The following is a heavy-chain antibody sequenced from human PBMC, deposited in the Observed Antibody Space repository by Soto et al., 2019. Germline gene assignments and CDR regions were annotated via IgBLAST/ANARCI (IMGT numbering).Heavy chain of an antibody. CDR2: INPNGGST. V-gene: IGHV1-46*01. J-gene: IGHJ4*02. Sequence: ASVKVSCKASGYTFTSYYMHWVRQAPGQGLEWMGIINPNGGSTTYAQKFQGRVTMTRDTSTSTVYMELSSLRSEDTAVYYCARSYYDYVWGSYRSAHFDYWGQGTLVTSPQ. CDR3: ARSYYDYVWGSYRSAHFDY. D-gene: IGHD3-16*02. CDR1: GYTFTSYY.